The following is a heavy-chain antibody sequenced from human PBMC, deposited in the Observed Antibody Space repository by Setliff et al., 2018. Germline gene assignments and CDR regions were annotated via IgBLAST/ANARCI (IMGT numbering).Heavy chain of an antibody. CDR1: GFTFSSYW. CDR2: INSDGSST. V-gene: IGHV3-74*01. J-gene: IGHJ4*02. Sequence: PGGSLRLSCAASGFTFSSYWMHWVRQAPGKGLVWVSRINSDGSSTSYADSVKGRFTISRDNAKNTLYLQMNSLRAEDTAVYYCARVPTVYYYDSSGYYAFDYWGQGTLVTVSS. D-gene: IGHD3-22*01. CDR3: ARVPTVYYYDSSGYYAFDY.